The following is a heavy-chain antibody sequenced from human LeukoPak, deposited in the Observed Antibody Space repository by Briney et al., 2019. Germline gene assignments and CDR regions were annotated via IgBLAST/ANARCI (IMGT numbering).Heavy chain of an antibody. J-gene: IGHJ6*02. CDR1: GFTFSSYS. CDR2: IKQDGSET. V-gene: IGHV3-7*01. D-gene: IGHD1-14*01. Sequence: PGGSLRLSCAASGFTFSSYSMNWVRQAPGKGLEWVANIKQDGSETYYVDSVKGRFTISRDNAKNSLYLQMNSLRAEDTAVYYCASDHHHASRMDGWGQGTTVTASS. CDR3: ASDHHHASRMDG.